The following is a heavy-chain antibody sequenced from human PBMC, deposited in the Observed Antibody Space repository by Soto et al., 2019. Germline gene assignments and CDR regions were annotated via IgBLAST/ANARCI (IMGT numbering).Heavy chain of an antibody. CDR2: IYYSGST. V-gene: IGHV4-59*08. CDR1: GGSISSYY. Sequence: SETLSLTCTVSGGSISSYYWSWNRQPPGKGLEWIGYIYYSGSTNYNPSLKSRVTISVDTSKNQFSLKLSSVTAADTAVYYCASTGYSSSWLFDYWGQGTLVTVSS. J-gene: IGHJ4*02. D-gene: IGHD6-13*01. CDR3: ASTGYSSSWLFDY.